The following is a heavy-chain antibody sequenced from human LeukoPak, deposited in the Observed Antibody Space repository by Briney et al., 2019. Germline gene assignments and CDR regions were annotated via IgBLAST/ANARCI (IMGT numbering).Heavy chain of an antibody. Sequence: SETLSLTCTVSGGSISSGSYYWSWIRQPAGKGLEWIGRIYSSGSTNYNPSLKSRVTISLDTSKNQFSLKLSSVTAADTAVYYCARHVRGRDGGHNWFDPWGQGTLVTVSS. V-gene: IGHV4-61*02. D-gene: IGHD3-10*01. J-gene: IGHJ5*02. CDR1: GGSISSGSYY. CDR2: IYSSGST. CDR3: ARHVRGRDGGHNWFDP.